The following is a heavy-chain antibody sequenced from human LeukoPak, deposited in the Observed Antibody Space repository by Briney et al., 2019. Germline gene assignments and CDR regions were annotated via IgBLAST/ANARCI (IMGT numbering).Heavy chain of an antibody. Sequence: PGGSLRLSCAASGFTFSSYAMHWVRQAPGKGLEWVAVISYDGSNKYYADSVKGRFTISRDNSKNTLYLQMNSLRAEDTAVYYCARDGHVLRFLEWLFVYWGQGILVTVSS. CDR3: ARDGHVLRFLEWLFVY. CDR1: GFTFSSYA. J-gene: IGHJ4*02. D-gene: IGHD3-3*01. CDR2: ISYDGSNK. V-gene: IGHV3-30-3*01.